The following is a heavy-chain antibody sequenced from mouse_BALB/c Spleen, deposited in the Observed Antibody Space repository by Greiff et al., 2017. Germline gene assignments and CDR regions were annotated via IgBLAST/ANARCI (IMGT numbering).Heavy chain of an antibody. D-gene: IGHD1-1*01. CDR2: IRNKANGYTT. Sequence: EVKLVESGGGLVQPGGSLRLSCATSGFTFTDYYMSWVRQPPGKALEWLGFIRNKANGYTTEYSASVKGRFTISRDNSQSILYLQMNTLRAEDSATYYCARDQTTVAPFDDWGQGTTLTVSS. CDR1: GFTFTDYY. CDR3: ARDQTTVAPFDD. V-gene: IGHV7-3*02. J-gene: IGHJ2*01.